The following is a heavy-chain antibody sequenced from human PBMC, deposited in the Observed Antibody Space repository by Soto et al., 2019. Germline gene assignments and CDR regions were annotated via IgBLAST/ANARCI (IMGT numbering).Heavy chain of an antibody. CDR1: GFTVGNNY. V-gene: IGHV3-66*01. J-gene: IGHJ4*02. Sequence: EVRLVESGGGLVQPGGSLRLSCAASGFTVGNNYMSWVRQAPGKGLEWVSGTYSGGDTRYVDSVKGRFTMSRDSTKNTVYLEMASVRAEDTAVYFCARNVQLTALGYWGQGSLVTVSS. CDR3: ARNVQLTALGY. D-gene: IGHD3-16*01. CDR2: TYSGGDT.